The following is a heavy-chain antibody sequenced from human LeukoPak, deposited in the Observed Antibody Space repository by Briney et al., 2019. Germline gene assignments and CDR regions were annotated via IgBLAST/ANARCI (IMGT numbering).Heavy chain of an antibody. CDR1: GGSISSSSYY. Sequence: PSETLSLTCTVSGGSISSSSYYWGWIRQPPGKGLEWIGSIYYSGSTYYNPSLKSRVTISVDTSKNQFSLKLSSVTAADTAVYYCARAGSEGWFDPWGQGTLVTVSS. D-gene: IGHD3-10*01. CDR3: ARAGSEGWFDP. CDR2: IYYSGST. V-gene: IGHV4-39*07. J-gene: IGHJ5*02.